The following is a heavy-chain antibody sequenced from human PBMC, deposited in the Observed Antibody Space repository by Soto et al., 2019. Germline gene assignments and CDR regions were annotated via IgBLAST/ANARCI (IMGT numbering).Heavy chain of an antibody. CDR3: ASSYGSGYRAFDY. J-gene: IGHJ4*02. Sequence: QVQLVQSGAEVKRPGSSVKVSCTASGDTFNFYSINWVRQAPGLGLEWMGRVNPIVSMSNYAQKFQGRVTMTADTSTSPAYMELSSLRSEDTAIYYCASSYGSGYRAFDYWGQGALVTVSS. V-gene: IGHV1-69*02. CDR2: VNPIVSMS. CDR1: GDTFNFYS. D-gene: IGHD3-10*01.